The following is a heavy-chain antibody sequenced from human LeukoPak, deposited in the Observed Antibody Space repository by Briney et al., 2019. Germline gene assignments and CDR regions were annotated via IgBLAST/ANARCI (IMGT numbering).Heavy chain of an antibody. J-gene: IGHJ5*02. Sequence: PSETLSLTCTVSGGSISSGGYYWSWIRQPPGKGLEWIGYIYYSGSTYYNPSLKSRVTISVDTSKNQFSLKLSSVTAADTAVYYCARSVVPAAIRFDPWGQGTLVTVSS. CDR3: ARSVVPAAIRFDP. CDR2: IYYSGST. D-gene: IGHD2-2*02. V-gene: IGHV4-30-4*01. CDR1: GGSISSGGYY.